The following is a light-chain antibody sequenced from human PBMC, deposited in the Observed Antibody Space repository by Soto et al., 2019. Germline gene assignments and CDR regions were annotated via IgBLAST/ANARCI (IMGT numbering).Light chain of an antibody. CDR1: SSDVGGYNY. CDR2: DVS. CDR3: FQV. V-gene: IGLV2-11*01. J-gene: IGLJ3*02. Sequence: QSALTQPRSVSGSPGQSVTISCTGTSSDVGGYNYVSWYQQHPGKAPKLMIYDVSKRPSGVPDRFSGSKSGNTASLTISGLQAEDEADYYCFQVFGGGTKLTVL.